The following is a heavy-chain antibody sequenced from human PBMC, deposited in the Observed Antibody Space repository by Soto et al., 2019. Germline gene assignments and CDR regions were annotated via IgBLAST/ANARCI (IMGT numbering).Heavy chain of an antibody. CDR3: ARKMPTMIVVVIQTWFDH. V-gene: IGHV4-59*12. D-gene: IGHD3-22*01. J-gene: IGHJ5*02. CDR2: IYYSGST. Sequence: PSETLSLTCTVSGGSISSYYWSWIRQPPGKGLEWIGYIYYSGSTNYNPSLKSRVTISVDTSKNQFSLKLSSVTAADTAVYYCARKMPTMIVVVIQTWFDHWGQGALVSVSS. CDR1: GGSISSYY.